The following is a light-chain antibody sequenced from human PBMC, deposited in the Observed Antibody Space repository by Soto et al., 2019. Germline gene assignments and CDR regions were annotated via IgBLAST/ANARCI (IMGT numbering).Light chain of an antibody. V-gene: IGLV2-14*01. Sequence: QSALTQPASVSGSPGQSITISCTGTSSDIGAYNSVSWYQQYPGRAPKLMIYEVSNRPSGVSARFSASKSGNTASLTISGLQAEDEADYYCNSCGGSRPYYVFGTGTKVTVL. CDR1: SSDIGAYNS. CDR3: NSCGGSRPYYV. J-gene: IGLJ1*01. CDR2: EVS.